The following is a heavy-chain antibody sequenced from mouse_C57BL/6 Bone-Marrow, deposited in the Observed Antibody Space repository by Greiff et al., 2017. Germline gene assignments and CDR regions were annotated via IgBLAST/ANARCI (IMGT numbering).Heavy chain of an antibody. CDR1: GYTFTSYW. Sequence: QVQLQQPGAELVKPVASVKMSCKASGYTFTSYWITWVKQRPGQGLEWIGDIYPGSGSTNYNEKFKSKATLTVDTSSSTAYMQLSSLTSEDSAVYYCARYGTAQATGAMDYWGQGTSVTVSS. CDR3: ARYGTAQATGAMDY. CDR2: IYPGSGST. J-gene: IGHJ4*01. V-gene: IGHV1-55*01. D-gene: IGHD3-2*02.